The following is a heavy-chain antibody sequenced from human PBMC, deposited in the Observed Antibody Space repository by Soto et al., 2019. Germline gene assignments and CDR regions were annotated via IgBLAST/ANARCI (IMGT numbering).Heavy chain of an antibody. CDR2: SYYSGST. D-gene: IGHD6-13*01. V-gene: IGHV4-39*01. CDR1: GGSISSSSYY. Sequence: SETLSLTCTVSGGSISSSSYYWGWIRQPPGKGQEWIGSSYYSGSTYYNPSLKSRVTISVDTSKNQFSLKLSSVTAADTAVYYCARHVVGGIAAAGTFGWFDPWGQGTLVTVSS. J-gene: IGHJ5*02. CDR3: ARHVVGGIAAAGTFGWFDP.